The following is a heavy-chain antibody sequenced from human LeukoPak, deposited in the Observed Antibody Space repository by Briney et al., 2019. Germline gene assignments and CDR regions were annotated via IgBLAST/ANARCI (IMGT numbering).Heavy chain of an antibody. J-gene: IGHJ4*02. Sequence: PSETLSLTCTVSGGSVSSGSYYWSWIRQPPGKGLEWIGYIYYSGSTNYNPSLKSRVTISVDTSKNQFSLKLSSVTAAGTAVYYCARVRNRRYYDSSGYYGIDFDYWGQGTLVTVSS. V-gene: IGHV4-61*01. CDR2: IYYSGST. D-gene: IGHD3-22*01. CDR3: ARVRNRRYYDSSGYYGIDFDY. CDR1: GGSVSSGSYY.